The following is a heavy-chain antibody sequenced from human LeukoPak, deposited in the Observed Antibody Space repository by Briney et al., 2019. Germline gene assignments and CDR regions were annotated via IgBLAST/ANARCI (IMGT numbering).Heavy chain of an antibody. CDR3: ARDGPTAGGMDV. D-gene: IGHD3-10*01. J-gene: IGHJ6*02. CDR1: GFTFSNAW. V-gene: IGHV3-33*08. CDR2: IWYDGSNK. Sequence: PGGSLRLSCAASGFTFSNAWMSWVRQAPGKGLEWVAVIWYDGSNKYYADSVKGRFTISRDNSKNTLYLQMNSLRAEDTAVYYCARDGPTAGGMDVWGQGTTVTVSS.